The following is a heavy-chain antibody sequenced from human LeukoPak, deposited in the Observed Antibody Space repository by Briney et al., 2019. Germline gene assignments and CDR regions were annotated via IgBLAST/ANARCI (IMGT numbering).Heavy chain of an antibody. J-gene: IGHJ1*01. CDR1: GFTFSSYA. CDR2: ISGTGGST. Sequence: PGGSLRLSCAASGFTFSSYAMSWVRQAPGKGLEGVSVISGTGGSTYYADSVKGRFAISRDNSKNTLYLQMNSLRAEDTAVYYCAKKAEVFGDSVTQHWGQGILVTVSS. V-gene: IGHV3-23*01. D-gene: IGHD4-17*01. CDR3: AKKAEVFGDSVTQH.